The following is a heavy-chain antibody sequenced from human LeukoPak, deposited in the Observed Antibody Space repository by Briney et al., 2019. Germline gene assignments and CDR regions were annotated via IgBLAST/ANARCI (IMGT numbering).Heavy chain of an antibody. CDR2: INPNSGGT. CDR3: ARRLYGDYGYYFDY. D-gene: IGHD4-17*01. CDR1: GYTFTGYY. Sequence: GASVKVSCKASGYTFTGYYMHWVRQAPGQGLEWMGWINPNSGGTNYAQKFQGRVTMTRDTSISTAYMELSRLRSDDTAVYYCARRLYGDYGYYFDYWGQGALVTVSS. V-gene: IGHV1-2*02. J-gene: IGHJ4*02.